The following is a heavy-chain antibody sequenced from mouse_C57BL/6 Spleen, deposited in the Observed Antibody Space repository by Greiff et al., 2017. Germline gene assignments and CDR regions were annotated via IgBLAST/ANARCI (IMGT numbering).Heavy chain of an antibody. Sequence: EVQRVESGPGLVKPSQSLSLTCSVTGYSITSGYYWNWIRQFPGNKLEWMGYISYDGSNNYNPSLKNRISITRDTSKNQFFLKLNSVTTEDTATYYCASYSNYYAMDYWGQGTSVTVSS. CDR3: ASYSNYYAMDY. J-gene: IGHJ4*01. CDR1: GYSITSGYY. D-gene: IGHD2-5*01. V-gene: IGHV3-6*01. CDR2: ISYDGSN.